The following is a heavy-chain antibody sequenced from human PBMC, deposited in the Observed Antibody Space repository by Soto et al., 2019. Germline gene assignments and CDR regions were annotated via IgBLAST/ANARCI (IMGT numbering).Heavy chain of an antibody. CDR2: INAGNGNS. V-gene: IGHV1-3*05. CDR1: GYTFTSYA. J-gene: IGHJ4*02. Sequence: QVQLVQSGAEEKKPGASVKVSCKASGYTFTSYAMHLVRQAPGQRLAWMGWINAGNGNSKDSQKFQGRVTITRDTSESTYYMERSSLRSVDTAVYYCARGLDSSGYYYVYFDSWGPGTLVTVSP. CDR3: ARGLDSSGYYYVYFDS. D-gene: IGHD3-22*01.